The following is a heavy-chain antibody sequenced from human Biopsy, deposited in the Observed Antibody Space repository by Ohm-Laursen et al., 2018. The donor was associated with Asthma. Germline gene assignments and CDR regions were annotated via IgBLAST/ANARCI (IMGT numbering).Heavy chain of an antibody. CDR2: INSVFGTT. J-gene: IGHJ4*02. Sequence: SSAKVSCKSLGGTFNTYVIGWGRQAPGQGVGWMGGINSVFGTTTYPQKFQDRVTITADDSTSTVYMELSRLRSEDTAVYYCARKAGSCISRTCYSLDFWGQGTLVTVSS. CDR3: ARKAGSCISRTCYSLDF. V-gene: IGHV1-69*01. D-gene: IGHD2-2*01. CDR1: GGTFNTYV.